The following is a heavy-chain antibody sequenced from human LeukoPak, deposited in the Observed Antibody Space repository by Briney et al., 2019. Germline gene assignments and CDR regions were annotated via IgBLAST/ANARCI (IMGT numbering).Heavy chain of an antibody. CDR3: AREIGYCSSPSCYGDYYYGMDV. D-gene: IGHD2-2*01. CDR2: IYYSGST. Sequence: SETLSLTCTVSGGSISSYYWSWIRQPPGKGLEWIGYIYYSGSTNYNPSLKSRVTISVDTSKNQFSLKLSSVTAADTAVYYCAREIGYCSSPSCYGDYYYGMDVWGQGTTVTVSS. CDR1: GGSISSYY. V-gene: IGHV4-59*01. J-gene: IGHJ6*02.